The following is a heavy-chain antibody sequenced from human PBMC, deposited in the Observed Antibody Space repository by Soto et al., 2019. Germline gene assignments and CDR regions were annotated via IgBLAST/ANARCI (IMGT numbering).Heavy chain of an antibody. CDR1: GASIRSSDF. Sequence: QVQLQESGPGLVKPLETLSLTCIVSGASIRSSDFWSWIRQPAGKGLEWIGRIYNSGSTNYNPSLKSRVTMSVDTSKNQFSLKLTSVTAADTAVYYCARYRAGHLDYWGQGTLVTVSS. CDR2: IYNSGST. V-gene: IGHV4-4*07. J-gene: IGHJ4*02. CDR3: ARYRAGHLDY.